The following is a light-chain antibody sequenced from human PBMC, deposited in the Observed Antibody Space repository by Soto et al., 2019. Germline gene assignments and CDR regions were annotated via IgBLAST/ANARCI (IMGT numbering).Light chain of an antibody. V-gene: IGKV3-11*01. Sequence: EIVLTQSPATLSLSPGERATLSCRASQSVSSYLAWYQQKVGQSPRLLIYDASNRATGIPARFSGSGSGTDFTLTISSLEPEDFAGYYCQERSNWPRTFGQGTTVEIQ. CDR2: DAS. CDR3: QERSNWPRT. J-gene: IGKJ1*01. CDR1: QSVSSY.